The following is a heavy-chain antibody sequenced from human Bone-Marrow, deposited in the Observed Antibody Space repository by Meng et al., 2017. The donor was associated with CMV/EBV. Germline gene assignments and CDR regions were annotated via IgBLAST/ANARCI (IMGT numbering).Heavy chain of an antibody. V-gene: IGHV4-39*07. CDR3: ARATFGDYYDSSGSLYYYYGMDV. J-gene: IGHJ6*02. CDR1: GGSISSSSYY. CDR2: IYYSGST. D-gene: IGHD3-22*01. Sequence: GSLRLSCTVSGGSISSSSYYWGWIRQPPGKGLERIGSIYYSGSTYYNPSLKSRVTISVDTSKNQFSLKLSSVTAADTAVYYCARATFGDYYDSSGSLYYYYGMDVWGQGTTVTVSS.